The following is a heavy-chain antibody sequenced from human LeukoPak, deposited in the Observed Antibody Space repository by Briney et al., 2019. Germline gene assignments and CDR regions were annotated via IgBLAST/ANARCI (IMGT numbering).Heavy chain of an antibody. Sequence: ASVKVSCKASGGTFSSYAISWVRQAPGQGLEWMGIINPSGGSTSYAQKFQGRVTMTRDMSTSTVYMELSSLRSDDTAVYYCARDRLEGDSSGYGYWGQGTLVTVSS. D-gene: IGHD3-22*01. CDR1: GGTFSSYA. CDR3: ARDRLEGDSSGYGY. CDR2: INPSGGST. J-gene: IGHJ4*02. V-gene: IGHV1-46*01.